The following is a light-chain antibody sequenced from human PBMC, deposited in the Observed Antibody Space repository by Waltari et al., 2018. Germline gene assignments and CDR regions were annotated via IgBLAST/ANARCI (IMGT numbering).Light chain of an antibody. J-gene: IGKJ2*01. Sequence: DIQMTQSPSTLSASVGDRVTITCRASQSISIWLAWYQQKPGKAPKLLISKPFSLESGVPSRFSGSGSGTEFTLTISNLQPDDFATYYCQHYNNYPVAFGQGTKLE. CDR3: QHYNNYPVA. CDR2: KPF. CDR1: QSISIW. V-gene: IGKV1-5*03.